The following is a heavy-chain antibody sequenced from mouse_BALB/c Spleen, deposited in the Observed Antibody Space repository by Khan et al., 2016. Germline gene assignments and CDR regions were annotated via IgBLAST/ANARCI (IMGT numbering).Heavy chain of an antibody. CDR1: GFNIKDTY. CDR3: ASPVDYPEPAMDY. J-gene: IGHJ4*01. CDR2: IDPANGNT. V-gene: IGHV14-3*02. Sequence: VQLQQSGAELVRPGASVKLSCTASGFNIKDTYMHWVKQRPEQGLEWIGRIDPANGNTKYDPKFQGKATITADTSSNTAYLQLSSLTSEDTAVYSCASPVDYPEPAMDYWGQGTSVTVSS. D-gene: IGHD2-4*01.